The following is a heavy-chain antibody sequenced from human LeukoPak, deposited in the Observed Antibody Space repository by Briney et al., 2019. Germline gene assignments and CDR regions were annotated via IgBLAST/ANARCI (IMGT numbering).Heavy chain of an antibody. V-gene: IGHV1-24*01. J-gene: IGHJ6*02. CDR2: FDPEDGET. CDR3: ATRGVVPAAVAYYYYGMDV. D-gene: IGHD2-2*01. CDR1: GYTLTELS. Sequence: ASVKVSCKVSGYTLTELSMHWVRQAPVKGLEWMGGFDPEDGETIYAQKFQGRVTMTEDTSTDTAYMELSSLRSEDTAVYYCATRGVVPAAVAYYYYGMDVWGQGTTVTVSS.